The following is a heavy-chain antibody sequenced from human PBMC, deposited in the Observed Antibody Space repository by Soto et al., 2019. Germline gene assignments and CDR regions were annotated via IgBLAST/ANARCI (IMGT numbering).Heavy chain of an antibody. D-gene: IGHD6-13*01. V-gene: IGHV4-4*02. J-gene: IGHJ4*02. CDR1: GGSISSSNW. Sequence: PSETLSLTCAVSGGSISSSNWWSWVRQPPGKGLEWIGEIYHSGSTNYNPSLKSRVTISVDTSKNQFSLKLSSVTAADTAVYYCARGLTAAAGGYFFDYWGQGTLVTVSS. CDR2: IYHSGST. CDR3: ARGLTAAAGGYFFDY.